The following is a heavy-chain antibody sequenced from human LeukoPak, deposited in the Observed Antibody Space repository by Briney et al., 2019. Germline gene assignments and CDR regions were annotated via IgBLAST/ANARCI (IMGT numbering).Heavy chain of an antibody. CDR1: GGSFSGYY. CDR3: ARENSHPFIRLYYYYGMDV. D-gene: IGHD1/OR15-1a*01. J-gene: IGHJ6*02. V-gene: IGHV4-34*01. CDR2: INHSGST. Sequence: SETLSLTCAVYGGSFSGYYWSWIRQPPGKGLEWIGEINHSGSTNYNPSLKSRVTISVDTSKNQFSLKLSSVTAADTAVYYCARENSHPFIRLYYYYGMDVWGQGTTVTVSS.